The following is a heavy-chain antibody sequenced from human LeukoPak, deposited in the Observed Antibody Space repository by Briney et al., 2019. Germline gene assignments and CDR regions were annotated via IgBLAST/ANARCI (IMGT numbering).Heavy chain of an antibody. V-gene: IGHV3-23*01. D-gene: IGHD6-13*01. CDR1: GFTFSIYA. J-gene: IGHJ5*02. CDR3: AKDARPGYSSSWYPNWFDP. CDR2: ISGSGGST. Sequence: PGGSLRLSCAASGFTFSIYAMSWVRPAPGEGLEWGSAISGSGGSTYYADSVKGRFTISRDNSKNTLYLQMNSLRAEDTAVYYCAKDARPGYSSSWYPNWFDPWGQGTLVTVSS.